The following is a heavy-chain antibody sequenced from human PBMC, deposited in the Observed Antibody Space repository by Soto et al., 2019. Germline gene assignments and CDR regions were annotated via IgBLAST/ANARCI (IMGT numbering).Heavy chain of an antibody. D-gene: IGHD2-2*01. Sequence: GASVKVSCKASGGTFSSYAISWVRQAPGQGLEWMGGIIPIFGTANYAQKFKGRVTITADESTSTAYMELSSLRSEDTAVYYCARIPIVVVPPVMSYYYYGMDVWGQGTTVTVSS. V-gene: IGHV1-69*13. CDR2: IIPIFGTA. CDR1: GGTFSSYA. CDR3: ARIPIVVVPPVMSYYYYGMDV. J-gene: IGHJ6*02.